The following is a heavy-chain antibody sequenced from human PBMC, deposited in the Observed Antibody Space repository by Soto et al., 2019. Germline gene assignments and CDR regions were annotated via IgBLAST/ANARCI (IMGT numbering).Heavy chain of an antibody. CDR2: IHGTRSII. J-gene: IGHJ4*02. D-gene: IGHD3-16*01. V-gene: IGHV3-48*02. Sequence: EVQLVESGGWLVQPGGSLKLSCAVSGFTFSSHAMNWVRQAPGKGLEWVAYIHGTRSIIYYADSVKGRFTISRDNAKTSLYLQMDSLRDEDTALYYCARDAGNADYDYWGQGTLVIVSS. CDR3: ARDAGNADYDY. CDR1: GFTFSSHA.